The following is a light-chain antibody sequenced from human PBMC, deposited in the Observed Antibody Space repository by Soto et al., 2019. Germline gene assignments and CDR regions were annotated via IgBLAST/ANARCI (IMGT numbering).Light chain of an antibody. CDR1: QSVRSNS. CDR2: GAS. Sequence: EVVLTQSPGTLSLSPGESATLSCRASQSVRSNSLAWYQQRPGQAPRLLIFGASTRAAGIPDRFSGRGSATDFTLTIDRLEPEDSAVYYCQHYDRSPSTFGGGTKVEIK. V-gene: IGKV3-20*01. CDR3: QHYDRSPST. J-gene: IGKJ4*01.